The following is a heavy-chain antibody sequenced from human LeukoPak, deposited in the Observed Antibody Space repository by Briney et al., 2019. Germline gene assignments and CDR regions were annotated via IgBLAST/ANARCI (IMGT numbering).Heavy chain of an antibody. CDR2: ISSSGRI. J-gene: IGHJ4*02. CDR1: GFTFSSYA. CDR3: AKDPTYGSGSYFFDY. D-gene: IGHD3-10*01. V-gene: IGHV3-23*01. Sequence: PGGSLRLSCAASGFTFSSYAMSWVRQAPGKGLEWVSTISSSGRIHYAGSVKGRFTISRDNSMSTLYLQMNSLRAEDTAVYYCAKDPTYGSGSYFFDYWGQGNLVIVSS.